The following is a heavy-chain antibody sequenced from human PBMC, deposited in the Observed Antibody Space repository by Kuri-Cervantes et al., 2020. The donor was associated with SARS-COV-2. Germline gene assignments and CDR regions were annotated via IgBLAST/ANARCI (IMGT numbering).Heavy chain of an antibody. D-gene: IGHD3-22*01. CDR1: GGSVSSGSYY. V-gene: IGHV4-61*01. CDR3: ARYTRAMIVVVTGARTFDI. CDR2: IYYSGST. Sequence: SETLSLTCTVSGGSVSSGSYYWSWIRQAPGKGLEWIGYIYYSGSTNYNPSLKSRVTISVDTSKNQFSLKLSSVTAADTAVYYCARYTRAMIVVVTGARTFDIWGQGTMVTVSS. J-gene: IGHJ3*02.